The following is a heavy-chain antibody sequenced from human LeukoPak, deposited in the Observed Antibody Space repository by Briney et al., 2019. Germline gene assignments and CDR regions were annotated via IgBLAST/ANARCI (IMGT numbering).Heavy chain of an antibody. D-gene: IGHD3-9*01. J-gene: IGHJ4*02. CDR1: GFTFSSYA. CDR3: VKGGYDILTGYYLFDY. CDR2: ISSNGGST. V-gene: IGHV3-64D*06. Sequence: PGGSLRLSCSASGFTFSSYAMHWVRQAPGKGLEYVSAISSNGGSTYYADSVKGGFTISRDNSKNTLYLQMSSLRAEDTAVYYCVKGGYDILTGYYLFDYWGQGTLVTVSS.